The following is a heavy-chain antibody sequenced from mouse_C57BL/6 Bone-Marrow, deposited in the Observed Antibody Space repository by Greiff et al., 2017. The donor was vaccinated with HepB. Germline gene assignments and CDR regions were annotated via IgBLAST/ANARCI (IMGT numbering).Heavy chain of an antibody. J-gene: IGHJ1*03. CDR2: IYPGDGDT. V-gene: IGHV1-80*01. CDR1: GYAFSSYW. D-gene: IGHD1-1*01. Sequence: VQLQQSGAELVKPGASVKISCKASGYAFSSYWMNWVKQRPGKGLEWIGQIYPGDGDTNYNGKFKGKATLTADKSSSTAYMQLSSLTSEDSAVYFCARGGNYYGSSRYWYFDVWGTGTTVTVSS. CDR3: ARGGNYYGSSRYWYFDV.